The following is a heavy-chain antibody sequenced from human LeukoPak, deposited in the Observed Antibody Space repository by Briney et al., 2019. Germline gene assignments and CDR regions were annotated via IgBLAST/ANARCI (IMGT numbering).Heavy chain of an antibody. CDR3: AKGTGGDYVPWVDY. Sequence: PGRSLRLSCAAPGFTFSSYGMHWVRQAPGKGLEWVAVIAFDGTNKYYADSVKGRFTISRDNSKNTLYLQMNSLRAEDTAVYYCAKGTGGDYVPWVDYWGQGTLVTVSS. V-gene: IGHV3-30*18. CDR1: GFTFSSYG. D-gene: IGHD4-17*01. J-gene: IGHJ4*02. CDR2: IAFDGTNK.